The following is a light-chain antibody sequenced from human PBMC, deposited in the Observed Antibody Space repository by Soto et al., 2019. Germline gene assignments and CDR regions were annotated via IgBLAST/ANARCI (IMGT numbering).Light chain of an antibody. J-gene: IGKJ1*01. V-gene: IGKV3-20*01. CDR3: QQYGSSPPRT. Sequence: IVLTQSPGILSLSPGERATLSCRASQSVSNDFLAWYEQKPGLAPRLLSYGASSRATDVPDRFSGSGSGADFTLSISRLEPEDFAVYDCQQYGSSPPRTFGQGTKVEIK. CDR1: QSVSNDF. CDR2: GAS.